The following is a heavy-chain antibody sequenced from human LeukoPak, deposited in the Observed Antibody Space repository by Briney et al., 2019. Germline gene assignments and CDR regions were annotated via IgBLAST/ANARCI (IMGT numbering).Heavy chain of an antibody. D-gene: IGHD3-16*01. V-gene: IGHV3-33*01. CDR1: GFTFSSYG. Sequence: PGGSLRLSCAASGFTFSSYGMHWVRQAPGKGLEWVAVIWYDGSNKYYADSVKGRFTISRDNSKNTLYLQMNSLRAEDTAVYYCVGLPADEGFDYWGQGTLVTVSS. J-gene: IGHJ4*02. CDR3: VGLPADEGFDY. CDR2: IWYDGSNK.